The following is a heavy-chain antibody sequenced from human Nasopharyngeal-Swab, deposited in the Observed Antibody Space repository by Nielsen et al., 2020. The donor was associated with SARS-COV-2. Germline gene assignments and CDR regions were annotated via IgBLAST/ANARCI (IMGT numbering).Heavy chain of an antibody. CDR3: ASSLGSYYDSSGYYVGPLDF. CDR1: GGSISGDGHS. Sequence: LRLSCAVSGGSISGDGHSWNWVRQPPGKGLAWIGYMYYSGSTDYNPSLKSRVTISVDRSKNLFSLKLTSVTAADTAVYYCASSLGSYYDSSGYYVGPLDFWGQGTLVTVSS. D-gene: IGHD3-22*01. CDR2: MYYSGST. V-gene: IGHV4-30-2*01. J-gene: IGHJ4*02.